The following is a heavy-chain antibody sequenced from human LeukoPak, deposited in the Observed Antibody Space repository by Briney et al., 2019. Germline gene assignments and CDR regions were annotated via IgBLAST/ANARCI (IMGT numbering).Heavy chain of an antibody. J-gene: IGHJ4*02. CDR3: AKGPYMIRGVIMTSAYHLDH. Sequence: PGGSLRLSCAASGFTFSSYAMSWVRQAPGKGLEWVSAISGSGGSTYYADSVKGRFTISRDNSKNTLYLQVNSLRADDTAVYYCAKGPYMIRGVIMTSAYHLDHWGQGTLVTVAS. CDR2: ISGSGGST. D-gene: IGHD3-10*01. V-gene: IGHV3-23*01. CDR1: GFTFSSYA.